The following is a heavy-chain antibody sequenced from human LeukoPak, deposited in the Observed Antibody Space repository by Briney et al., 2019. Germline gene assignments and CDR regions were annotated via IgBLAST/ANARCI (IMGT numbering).Heavy chain of an antibody. Sequence: GVSLRLSCAGSGFTFSRYSMDWVRQAPGKGLEWVAHISGSSPLIYYADSVQGRFTISRDNDKNSLYLQMNSLRAEDTAVYYCAKAPTYYYGSGSYSVLDYWGQGTLVTVSS. CDR1: GFTFSRYS. CDR3: AKAPTYYYGSGSYSVLDY. D-gene: IGHD3-10*01. J-gene: IGHJ4*02. CDR2: ISGSSPLI. V-gene: IGHV3-48*01.